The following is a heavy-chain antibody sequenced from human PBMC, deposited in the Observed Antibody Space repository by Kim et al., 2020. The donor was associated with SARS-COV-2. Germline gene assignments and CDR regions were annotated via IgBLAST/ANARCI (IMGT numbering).Heavy chain of an antibody. V-gene: IGHV1-8*01. CDR2: GKT. D-gene: IGHD6-6*01. CDR3: ARGIAARP. Sequence: GKTGYAQKFQGRVTMTRKTSISTAYMGLSSLRSEDTAVYYCARGIAARPWGQGTLVTVSS. J-gene: IGHJ4*02.